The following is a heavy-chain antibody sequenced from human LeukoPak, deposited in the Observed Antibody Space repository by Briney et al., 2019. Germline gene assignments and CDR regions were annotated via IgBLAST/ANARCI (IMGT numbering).Heavy chain of an antibody. J-gene: IGHJ4*02. CDR2: IYHSGST. V-gene: IGHV4-61*05. CDR1: GGSISSSSYY. CDR3: AGGGQWLAFDY. D-gene: IGHD6-19*01. Sequence: SETLSLTCTVSGGSISSSSYYWGWIRQPPGKGLEWIGYIYHSGSTNYTPSLKSRVTILLDTSTNQLSLRLNSVTAADTAVYYCAGGGQWLAFDYWGQGTLVTVSS.